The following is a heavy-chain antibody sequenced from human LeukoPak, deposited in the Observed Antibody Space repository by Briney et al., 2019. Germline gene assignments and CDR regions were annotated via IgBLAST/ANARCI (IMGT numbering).Heavy chain of an antibody. J-gene: IGHJ5*02. CDR3: ARVGDESGYYSWFDP. V-gene: IGHV3-7*01. D-gene: IGHD3-22*01. CDR1: GFSFSSYW. Sequence: GGSLRLSCEGSGFSFSSYWMTWVRQLPGKGPEWVANIRQDESERYYADSVKGRFTISRDNSKNTLYLQMSSLRAEDTAVYYCARVGDESGYYSWFDPWGQGTLVTVSS. CDR2: IRQDESER.